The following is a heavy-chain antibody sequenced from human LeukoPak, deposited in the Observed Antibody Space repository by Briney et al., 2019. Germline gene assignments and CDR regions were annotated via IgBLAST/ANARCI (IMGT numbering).Heavy chain of an antibody. Sequence: GGSPRLSCAASGFTFSNAWMNWVRQAPGKGLEWVGRIKSKTDGGTTDYAAPVKGRFTISRDDSKNTLYLQMNSLKTEDTAVYYCSTTYYYDSSEGYWGQGTLVTVSS. D-gene: IGHD3-22*01. CDR2: IKSKTDGGTT. J-gene: IGHJ4*02. CDR1: GFTFSNAW. V-gene: IGHV3-15*07. CDR3: STTYYYDSSEGY.